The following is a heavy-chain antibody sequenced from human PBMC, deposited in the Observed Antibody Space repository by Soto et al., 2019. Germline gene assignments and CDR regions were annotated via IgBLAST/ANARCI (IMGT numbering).Heavy chain of an antibody. J-gene: IGHJ4*01. V-gene: IGHV4-59*01. CDR1: GGSISGSY. D-gene: IGHD2-8*02. Sequence: PSEPLSLTCSVSGGSISGSYWSWIRQSPGKGLEWLGYVYYTGSTNYSPSLRSRVSISVDTSKNEFSLRLSSVTAADTAVYFCARSVGVPGAHNDYWCHGTQVPVSS. CDR3: ARSVGVPGAHNDY. CDR2: VYYTGST.